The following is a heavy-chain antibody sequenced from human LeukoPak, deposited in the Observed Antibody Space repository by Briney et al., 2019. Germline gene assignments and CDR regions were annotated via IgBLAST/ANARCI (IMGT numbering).Heavy chain of an antibody. CDR2: IYSSGST. D-gene: IGHD2-15*01. CDR3: AGGGGMDAFDI. V-gene: IGHV4-61*02. Sequence: PSQTLSLTCTVSGGSISSGSYYWSWIRQPAGKGLEWIGRIYSSGSTNYNPSLKSRVTISVDTSKTQFSLKLSSVTAADTAVYYCAGGGGMDAFDIWGQGTMVTVSS. J-gene: IGHJ3*02. CDR1: GGSISSGSYY.